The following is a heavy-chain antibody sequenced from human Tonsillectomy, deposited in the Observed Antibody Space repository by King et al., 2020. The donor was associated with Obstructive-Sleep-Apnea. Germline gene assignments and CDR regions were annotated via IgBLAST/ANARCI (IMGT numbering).Heavy chain of an antibody. CDR3: ARDISSSSWYSAVFHI. Sequence: VQLVQSGGEVKKPGASVKVSCKASGYTFTNYGISWVRQAPGQGLEWMGWVSASNGYTTYGKKFQGRVTMTTDTSTSTAYMELRSLRSDDTALYYCARDISSSSWYSAVFHIWGQGTMVTVSS. CDR1: GYTFTNYG. J-gene: IGHJ3*02. D-gene: IGHD6-13*01. V-gene: IGHV1-18*01. CDR2: VSASNGYT.